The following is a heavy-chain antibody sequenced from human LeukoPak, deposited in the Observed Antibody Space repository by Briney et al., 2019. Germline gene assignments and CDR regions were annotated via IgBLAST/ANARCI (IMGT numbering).Heavy chain of an antibody. Sequence: GGSLRLSCAASGFTFSSYAMSWVRQAPGKGLEWVSAISGSGDSTYYADSVKGRFTISRDNSKNTLYLQMNSLRAEDTAVYYCAKDRGDYYDSSGYSNYFDYWGQGTLVTVSS. CDR2: ISGSGDST. D-gene: IGHD3-22*01. J-gene: IGHJ4*02. CDR1: GFTFSSYA. CDR3: AKDRGDYYDSSGYSNYFDY. V-gene: IGHV3-23*01.